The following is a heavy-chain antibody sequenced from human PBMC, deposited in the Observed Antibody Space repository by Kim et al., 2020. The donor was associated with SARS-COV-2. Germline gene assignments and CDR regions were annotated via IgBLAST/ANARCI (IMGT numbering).Heavy chain of an antibody. D-gene: IGHD4-17*01. J-gene: IGHJ1*01. Sequence: GGSLRLSCEASGFTFSSYGMHWVRQAPGKGLEWVAVIWYDGANKYYVDSVKGRFTISRDNSKNTLYLQMNSLRAEDTAVYYCAKEGHDFGDLDYFHHWGQGTLVTVSS. V-gene: IGHV3-33*03. CDR1: GFTFSSYG. CDR2: IWYDGANK. CDR3: AKEGHDFGDLDYFHH.